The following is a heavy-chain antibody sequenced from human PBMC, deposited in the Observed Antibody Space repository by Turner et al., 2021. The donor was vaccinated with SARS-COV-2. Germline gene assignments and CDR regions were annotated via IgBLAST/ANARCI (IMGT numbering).Heavy chain of an antibody. V-gene: IGHV1-46*01. CDR2: FNPSGGGT. CDR3: ARDPRVPAVTNVNDAFDI. CDR1: GYTFSSYY. Sequence: VQRGQSVAEAKKPVASVRISSRTSGYTFSSYYIHRVRQAPGQGLEWMGRFNPSGGGTSYAQNFQDRVTMTRDTSTSTVYMELSSLGSEDTAVYYCARDPRVPAVTNVNDAFDIWGQGTMVTVSS. D-gene: IGHD4-17*01. J-gene: IGHJ3*02.